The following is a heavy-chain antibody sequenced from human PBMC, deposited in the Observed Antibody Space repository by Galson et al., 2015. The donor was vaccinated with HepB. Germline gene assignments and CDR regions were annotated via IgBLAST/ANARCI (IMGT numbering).Heavy chain of an antibody. CDR1: GFTFSSYG. CDR3: ARSMVRGVISVTYYHGMDV. Sequence: SLRLSCAASGFTFSSYGMHWVRQAPGKGLEWVAVIWYDGSNKYYADSVKGRFTISRDNSKNTLYLQMNSLRAEDTAVYYCARSMVRGVISVTYYHGMDVWGQGTTVTVSS. D-gene: IGHD3-10*01. CDR2: IWYDGSNK. J-gene: IGHJ6*02. V-gene: IGHV3-33*01.